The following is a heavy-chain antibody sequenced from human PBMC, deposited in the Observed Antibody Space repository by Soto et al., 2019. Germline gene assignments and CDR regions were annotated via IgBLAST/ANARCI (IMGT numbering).Heavy chain of an antibody. Sequence: AGGSLRLSCAASGFTFSSYSMNWVRQAPGKGLEWVSYISSSSSTIYYADSVKGRITISRDNAKNSLYLQMNSLRAEDTAVYYCARDLHDYRIYNWFDPWGQGTLVTVSS. J-gene: IGHJ5*02. D-gene: IGHD4-4*01. V-gene: IGHV3-48*01. CDR1: GFTFSSYS. CDR3: ARDLHDYRIYNWFDP. CDR2: ISSSSSTI.